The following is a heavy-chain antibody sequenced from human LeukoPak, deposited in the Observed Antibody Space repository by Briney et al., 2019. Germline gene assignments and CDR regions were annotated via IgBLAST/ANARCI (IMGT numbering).Heavy chain of an antibody. CDR1: GFTFSSYA. V-gene: IGHV3-7*01. CDR3: ARGWNYAFRFDS. D-gene: IGHD1-7*01. J-gene: IGHJ4*02. Sequence: GGSLRLSCAASGFTFSSYAMSWVRQAPGKGLEWVAHVKQDGSERYYGDSVKGRFTISRGNAKNLVYLQMNSLGAEDTALYYCARGWNYAFRFDSWGQGTLVTVSS. CDR2: VKQDGSER.